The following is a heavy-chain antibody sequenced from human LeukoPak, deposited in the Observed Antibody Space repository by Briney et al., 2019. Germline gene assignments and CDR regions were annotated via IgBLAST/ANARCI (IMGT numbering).Heavy chain of an antibody. CDR2: IRDSGEA. CDR3: ARDRAANQDWVEFDP. Sequence: GGSLRLSCAASGFTFRNYWMGWVRQAPGKGLEWVGLIRDSGEAFYADFARGRFAISRDESENTLYLQMNSLRVEDTAVYFCARDRAANQDWVEFDPWGQGTPVSVSS. J-gene: IGHJ5*02. V-gene: IGHV3-66*03. CDR1: GFTFRNYW. D-gene: IGHD3/OR15-3a*01.